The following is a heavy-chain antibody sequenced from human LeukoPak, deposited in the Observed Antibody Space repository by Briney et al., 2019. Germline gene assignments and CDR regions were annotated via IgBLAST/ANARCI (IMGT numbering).Heavy chain of an antibody. CDR2: ISSSSSYI. CDR3: ARNGEQLWPDY. Sequence: VGALRLSCAASGFTFSSYSMNWVRQAPGKGLEWVSSISSSSSYIYYADSVKGRFTISRDNAKNSLYLQMNSLRAEDTAVYYCARNGEQLWPDYWGQGTLVTVSS. CDR1: GFTFSSYS. D-gene: IGHD5-18*01. J-gene: IGHJ4*02. V-gene: IGHV3-21*01.